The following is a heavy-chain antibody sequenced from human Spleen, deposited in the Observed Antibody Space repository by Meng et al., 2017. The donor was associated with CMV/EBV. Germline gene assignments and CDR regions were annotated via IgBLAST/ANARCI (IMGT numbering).Heavy chain of an antibody. V-gene: IGHV3-66*02. J-gene: IGHJ4*02. D-gene: IGHD3-3*01. CDR1: EFSISDNY. CDR3: ARSGKVYYDFWSGLDY. Sequence: GESLKISCAASEFSISDNYMNWVRQAPGKGLEWVSTFYSPGTTSYADSVRGRFTISRDRSKNTLYLQMNSLRAEDTAVYYCARSGKVYYDFWSGLDYWGQGTLVTVSS. CDR2: FYSPGTT.